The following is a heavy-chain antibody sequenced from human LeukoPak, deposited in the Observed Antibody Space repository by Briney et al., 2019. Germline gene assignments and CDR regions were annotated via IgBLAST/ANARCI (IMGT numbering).Heavy chain of an antibody. CDR1: GFTFTSYS. CDR2: TSDRGDYT. CDR3: AKKAQYNGNYPLDY. V-gene: IGHV3-23*01. D-gene: IGHD1-26*01. J-gene: IGHJ4*02. Sequence: PGGSLRLSCAASGFTFTSYSMSWVRQAPGKGLEWVSGTSDRGDYTYYADSVKGRFTISRDNSKNTLYLQMNSLRAEDTALYFCAKKAQYNGNYPLDYWGQGTLVTDSS.